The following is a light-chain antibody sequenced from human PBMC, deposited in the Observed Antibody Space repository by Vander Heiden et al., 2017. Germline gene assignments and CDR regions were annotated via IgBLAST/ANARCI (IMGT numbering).Light chain of an antibody. CDR2: GTS. CDR3: QSYDSSLSHV. Sequence: QSVLTPPPSLSGPPGQRVTISRTGSSSNIGAGYDVHWYQQLPGTAPKLLIYGTSNRPAGVPDRFSGSKSGTAASLAITGLQAEDEADYYCQSYDSSLSHVFGTGTKVTVL. V-gene: IGLV1-40*01. CDR1: SSNIGAGYD. J-gene: IGLJ1*01.